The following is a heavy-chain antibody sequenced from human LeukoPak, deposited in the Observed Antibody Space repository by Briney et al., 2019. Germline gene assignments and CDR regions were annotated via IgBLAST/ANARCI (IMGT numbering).Heavy chain of an antibody. Sequence: GGSLRLSCAVSGFTFSSYSMNWVRQAPGKGLEWVSSISSSSSYIYYADSVKGRFTISRDNAKNSLYLQMNSLRAEDTAVYYCARESGDVTMIVVSEGYFDYWGQGTLVTVSS. CDR3: ARESGDVTMIVVSEGYFDY. CDR1: GFTFSSYS. J-gene: IGHJ4*02. D-gene: IGHD3-22*01. V-gene: IGHV3-21*01. CDR2: ISSSSSYI.